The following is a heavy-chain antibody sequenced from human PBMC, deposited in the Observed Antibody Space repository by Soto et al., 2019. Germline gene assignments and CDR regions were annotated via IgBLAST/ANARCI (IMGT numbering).Heavy chain of an antibody. V-gene: IGHV1-69*12. J-gene: IGHJ6*02. CDR2: IMPVFATP. CDR1: GGTFSTSA. D-gene: IGHD3-3*02. Sequence: QVQLMQSGAEVKKPGSSVKVSCKASGGTFSTSAISWVRQAPGEGLEWVGGIMPVFATPDYAQKFQGRVTISADESTTTAYLELTSLTADDTAVYYCARDEDRQQLGGNYYILDVWGQGTAITVSS. CDR3: ARDEDRQQLGGNYYILDV.